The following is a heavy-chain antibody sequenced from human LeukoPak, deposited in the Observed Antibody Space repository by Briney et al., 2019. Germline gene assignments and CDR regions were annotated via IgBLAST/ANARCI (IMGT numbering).Heavy chain of an antibody. CDR2: INPNSGDT. CDR1: GYTFTGYH. V-gene: IGHV1-2*06. Sequence: ASVTVSCTASGYTFTGYHMHWVRQAPGQGLEWMGRINPNSGDTNYAQKFQGRVTMTRDTSISTAYMELSRLRSDDTAVYYCAVDCSSTSCYGPTHGDYWGQGTLVTVSS. CDR3: AVDCSSTSCYGPTHGDY. D-gene: IGHD2-2*01. J-gene: IGHJ4*02.